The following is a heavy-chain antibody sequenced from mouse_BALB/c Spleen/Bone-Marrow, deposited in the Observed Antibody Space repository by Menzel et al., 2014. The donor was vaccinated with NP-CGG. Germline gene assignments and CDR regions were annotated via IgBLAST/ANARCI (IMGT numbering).Heavy chain of an antibody. J-gene: IGHJ2*01. V-gene: IGHV1-14*01. Sequence: LKESGPELVKPGASVKVSCMASGYTFTSYVMHWVKQKPGQGLEWIGYINPFNDGIEYNEKFKVKATLTSDKSPSTAYMELSSLTSEDSAVYYCARGTTVVGDYWGQGTTLTVSS. CDR1: GYTFTSYV. D-gene: IGHD1-1*01. CDR3: ARGTTVVGDY. CDR2: INPFNDGI.